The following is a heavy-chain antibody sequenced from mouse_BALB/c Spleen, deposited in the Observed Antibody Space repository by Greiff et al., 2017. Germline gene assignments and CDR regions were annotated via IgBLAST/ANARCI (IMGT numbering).Heavy chain of an antibody. V-gene: IGHV5-12-2*01. CDR3: ARHEDGSSPYYAMDY. CDR1: GFTFSSYT. J-gene: IGHJ4*01. CDR2: ISTGGGST. D-gene: IGHD1-1*01. Sequence: EVMLVESGGGLVQPGGSLKLSCAASGFTFSSYTMSWVRQTPEKRLEWVAYISTGGGSTYYPDTVKGRFTISRDNAKNTLYLQMSSLKSEDTAMYYCARHEDGSSPYYAMDYWGQGTSVTVSS.